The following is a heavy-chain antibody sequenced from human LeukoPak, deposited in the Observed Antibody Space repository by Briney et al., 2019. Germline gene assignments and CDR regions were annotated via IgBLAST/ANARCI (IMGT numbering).Heavy chain of an antibody. J-gene: IGHJ3*02. CDR2: TYYRSTWYN. V-gene: IGHV6-1*01. CDR3: ARSKTAFDI. CDR1: GDSVSSNSVT. Sequence: SQTLSLTCAISGDSVSSNSVTWNWIRQSPSRGLEWLGRTYYRSTWYNDYAVSVKSRITINPDTSKNQFSLQLNSVTPEDTAVYYCARSKTAFDIWGQGTMVTVSS.